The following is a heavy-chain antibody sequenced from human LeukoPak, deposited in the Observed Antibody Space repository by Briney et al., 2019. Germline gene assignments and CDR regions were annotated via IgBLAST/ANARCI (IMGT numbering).Heavy chain of an antibody. V-gene: IGHV1-69*06. D-gene: IGHD6-19*01. Sequence: PVKVSCKASGGTFSSYAISWVRQAPGQGLEWMGGIIPIFGTANYAQKFQGRVTITADKSTSTAYMELSSLRSEDTAVYYCARDSSPSGYSSGRFDYWGQGTLVTVSS. CDR2: IIPIFGTA. CDR3: ARDSSPSGYSSGRFDY. J-gene: IGHJ4*02. CDR1: GGTFSSYA.